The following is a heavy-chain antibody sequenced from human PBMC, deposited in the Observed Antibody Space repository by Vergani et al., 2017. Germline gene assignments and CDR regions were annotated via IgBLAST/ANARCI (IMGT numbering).Heavy chain of an antibody. V-gene: IGHV3-33*01. D-gene: IGHD6-13*01. J-gene: IGHJ4*02. CDR3: ARDSRTKYSSRMYFDY. Sequence: QVQLVESGGGVVQPGRSLRLSCAASGFTFSSYGMHWVRQAPGKGLEWVAVIWYDGSNKYYADSVKGRFTISRDNSKNTLYLKMNSLRAEDTAVYYCARDSRTKYSSRMYFDYWGQGTLVTVSS. CDR1: GFTFSSYG. CDR2: IWYDGSNK.